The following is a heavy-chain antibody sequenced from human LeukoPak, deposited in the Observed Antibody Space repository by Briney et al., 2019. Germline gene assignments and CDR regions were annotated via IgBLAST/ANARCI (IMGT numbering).Heavy chain of an antibody. J-gene: IGHJ4*02. CDR2: KYNSGST. CDR3: ASHSGYDYFDY. CDR1: GGSVSSYY. Sequence: SETLSHTCTVSGGSVSSYYWSWIRQPPGKGLEWIGYKYNSGSTNYNPYLKSRVTISVDTSKNQFSLKLSSVTAADTAVYYCASHSGYDYFDYWGQGTLVTVSS. D-gene: IGHD5-12*01. V-gene: IGHV4-59*02.